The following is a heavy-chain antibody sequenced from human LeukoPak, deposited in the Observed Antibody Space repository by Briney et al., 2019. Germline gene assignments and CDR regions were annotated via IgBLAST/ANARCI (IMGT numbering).Heavy chain of an antibody. CDR3: ARQVWERIFDY. CDR2: IYYSGST. J-gene: IGHJ4*02. V-gene: IGHV4-59*08. D-gene: IGHD1-1*01. CDR1: GGSISSYY. Sequence: SETLSLTCTVSGGSISSYYWSWIRQPPGKGLEWIGYIYYSGSTNYNPSLKSRVTISVDTSKNQFSLKLSSVTAADTAVYYCARQVWERIFDYRGQGTLVTVSS.